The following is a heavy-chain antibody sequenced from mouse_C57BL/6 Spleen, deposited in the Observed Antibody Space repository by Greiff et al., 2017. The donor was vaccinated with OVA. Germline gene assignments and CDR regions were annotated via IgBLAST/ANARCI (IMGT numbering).Heavy chain of an antibody. CDR2: ISYSGST. CDR3: AREGDYYFDY. V-gene: IGHV3-1*01. Sequence: EVKLVESGPGMVKPSQSLSLTCTVTGYSITSGYDWHWIRHFPGNKLEWMGYISYSGSTNYNPSLKSRISITHDTSKNHFFLKLNSLTTEDTATYYCAREGDYYFDYWGQGTTLTVSS. CDR1: GYSITSGYD. D-gene: IGHD2-4*01. J-gene: IGHJ2*01.